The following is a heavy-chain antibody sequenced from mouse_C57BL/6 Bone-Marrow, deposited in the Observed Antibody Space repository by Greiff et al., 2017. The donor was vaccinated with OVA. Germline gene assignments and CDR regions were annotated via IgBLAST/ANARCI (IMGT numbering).Heavy chain of an antibody. V-gene: IGHV1-53*01. CDR2: INPSNGGT. Sequence: QVQLKESGTELVKPGASVKLSCKASGYTFTSYWMHWVKQRPGQGLEWIGNINPSNGGTNYNEKFKSKATLTVDKSSSTAYMQLSSLTSEDSAVYYCASLYSNSSGMDYWGQGTSVTVSS. CDR3: ASLYSNSSGMDY. CDR1: GYTFTSYW. J-gene: IGHJ4*01. D-gene: IGHD2-5*01.